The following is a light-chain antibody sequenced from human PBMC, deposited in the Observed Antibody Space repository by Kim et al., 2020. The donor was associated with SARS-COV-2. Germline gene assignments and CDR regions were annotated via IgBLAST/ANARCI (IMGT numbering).Light chain of an antibody. J-gene: IGKJ4*01. CDR1: QGISSY. Sequence: SSSTEDRVTITCRANQGISSYLAWYQQKPRKGPKLLIYAASTLQSGVPSRFSGSGSGTDFTLTISCLQSEDFATYYCQQYYSYPTFGGGTKVDIK. CDR3: QQYYSYPT. V-gene: IGKV1-8*01. CDR2: AAS.